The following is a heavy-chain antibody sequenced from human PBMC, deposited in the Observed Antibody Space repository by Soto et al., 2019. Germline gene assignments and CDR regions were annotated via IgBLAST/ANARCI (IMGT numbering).Heavy chain of an antibody. J-gene: IGHJ4*02. CDR2: IWYDGSNK. Sequence: QVQLVASGGGVVQPGRSLRLSCAASGFTFSSYGMHWVRQAPGKGLECVAVIWYDGSNKYYADSVKGRFTISRDNSKNTLYLPMNSLRAEDTAVYYCARETVVTVYYFEYWGQGTLVTVSS. D-gene: IGHD2-15*01. CDR1: GFTFSSYG. V-gene: IGHV3-33*01. CDR3: ARETVVTVYYFEY.